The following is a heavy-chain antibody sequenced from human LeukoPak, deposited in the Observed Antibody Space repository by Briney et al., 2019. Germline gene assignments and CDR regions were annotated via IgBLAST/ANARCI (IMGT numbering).Heavy chain of an antibody. J-gene: IGHJ6*02. CDR2: IYYSGSS. D-gene: IGHD3-10*01. CDR3: ATPNGSGSRRYYYYYYGTDV. V-gene: IGHV4-39*07. CDR1: GGSISSSSYY. Sequence: SETLSLTCTVSGGSISSSSYYWGWIRQPPGKGLEWIGSIYYSGSSYYNPSLKSRVTISVDTSKNQFSLKLSSVTAADTAVYYCATPNGSGSRRYYYYYYGTDVWGQGTTVTVSS.